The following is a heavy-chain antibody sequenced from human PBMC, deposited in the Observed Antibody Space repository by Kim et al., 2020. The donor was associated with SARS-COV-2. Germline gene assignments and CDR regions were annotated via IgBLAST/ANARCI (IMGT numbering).Heavy chain of an antibody. CDR1: GFSFGIYA. V-gene: IGHV3-23*01. D-gene: IGHD6-13*01. CDR3: ARRPGTAAAGTAHCDR. J-gene: IGHJ5*02. Sequence: GGSLRLSCAASGFSFGIYAMSWVRQAPGKGLEWVSTIGGLDGGIFHADSVKGRFTISRDNSKNTLYLQMTNLKTEGTATYYCARRPGTAAAGTAHCDRWGEGTLVTV. CDR2: IGGLDGGI.